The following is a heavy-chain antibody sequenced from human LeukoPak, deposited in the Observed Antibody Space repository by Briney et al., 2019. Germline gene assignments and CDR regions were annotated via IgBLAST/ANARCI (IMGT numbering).Heavy chain of an antibody. J-gene: IGHJ6*02. CDR3: ARDGGNLRSKVGMDV. CDR1: GFTVSNNY. CDR2: IYGADNT. D-gene: IGHD4-23*01. Sequence: GGSLRLSCAASGFTVSNNYMSWVRQAPGKGLEWVSVIYGADNTYYADSVRGRFTVSRDNSKNTVYLQMNSLRAEDTAVYYCARDGGNLRSKVGMDVWGQGTTVTVSS. V-gene: IGHV3-66*01.